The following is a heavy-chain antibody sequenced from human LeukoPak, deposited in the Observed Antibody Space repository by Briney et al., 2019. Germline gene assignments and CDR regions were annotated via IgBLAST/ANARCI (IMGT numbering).Heavy chain of an antibody. J-gene: IGHJ6*02. CDR1: GFTFSSYG. Sequence: GGSLRLSCAASGFTFSSYGMHWVRQAPGKGLEWVAVIWYDGSNKYYADSVKGRFTISRDNSKNTLYLQMNSLRAEDTAVYYCARDLSRGSSGAYYYYGMDVWGQGTTVTVSS. CDR2: IWYDGSNK. D-gene: IGHD5-12*01. V-gene: IGHV3-33*01. CDR3: ARDLSRGSSGAYYYYGMDV.